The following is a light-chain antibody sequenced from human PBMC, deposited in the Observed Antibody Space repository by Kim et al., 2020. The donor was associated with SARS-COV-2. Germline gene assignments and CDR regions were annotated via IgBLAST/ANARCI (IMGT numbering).Light chain of an antibody. Sequence: DIQMTQSPSTLSASVGDRVTITCRASQTLNNFLAWYPQKPGKAPEVLIYYVSNLQTGVPSRFSGSGSGTEFSLTISSLQPDDFATYYCQQYNAYPRTFGGGNKV. CDR3: QQYNAYPRT. CDR2: YVS. V-gene: IGKV1-5*01. J-gene: IGKJ4*01. CDR1: QTLNNF.